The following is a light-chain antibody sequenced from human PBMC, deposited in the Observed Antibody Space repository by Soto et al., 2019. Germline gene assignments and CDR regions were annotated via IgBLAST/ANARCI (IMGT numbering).Light chain of an antibody. J-gene: IGKJ1*01. V-gene: IGKV3-20*01. Sequence: EIVLTQSPATLSLSPVEIATLSCMASQSVSSYLAWYQQKPGQAPRLLIYGASSRATGIPDRFSGSGSGTDFTLTISRLEPEDFAVYYCQQYGSSLWTFGQGTKVDIK. CDR1: QSVSSY. CDR2: GAS. CDR3: QQYGSSLWT.